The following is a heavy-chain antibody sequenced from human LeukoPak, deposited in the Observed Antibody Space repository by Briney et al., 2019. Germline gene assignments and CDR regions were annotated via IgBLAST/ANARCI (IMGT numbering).Heavy chain of an antibody. J-gene: IGHJ6*02. D-gene: IGHD5-24*01. CDR1: GYSFTTYW. CDR2: IYPGDSDT. CDR3: ARPLDGYNYYYGRDV. Sequence: GESLKISCKGSGYSFTTYWIGWVRHMPGKGLEWMGIIYPGDSDTRYSPSFQGQVTISADKSISTAYLQWSSLKASDTAMYYCARPLDGYNYYYGRDVWGQGTTVTVSS. V-gene: IGHV5-51*01.